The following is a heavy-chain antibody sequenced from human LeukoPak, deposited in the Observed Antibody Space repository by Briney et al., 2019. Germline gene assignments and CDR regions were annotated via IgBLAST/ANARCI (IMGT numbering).Heavy chain of an antibody. CDR2: INHSGST. CDR1: GGSFSGYY. V-gene: IGHV4-34*01. D-gene: IGHD6-13*01. CDR3: ARHSSPLYSSNAYYYYYGMDV. J-gene: IGHJ6*02. Sequence: SETLSLTCAVYGGSFSGYYWSWIRQPPGKGLEWIGEINHSGSTNYNPSLKSRVTISVDTSKNQFSLKLSSVTAADTAVYYCARHSSPLYSSNAYYYYYGMDVWGQGTTVTVSS.